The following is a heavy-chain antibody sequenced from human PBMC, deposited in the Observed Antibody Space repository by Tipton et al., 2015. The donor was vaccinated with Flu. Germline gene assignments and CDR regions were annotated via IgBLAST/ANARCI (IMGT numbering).Heavy chain of an antibody. V-gene: IGHV3-9*01. CDR1: GFTFDDYA. D-gene: IGHD1-26*01. CDR2: ISWNSGSI. Sequence: SLRLSCAASGFTFDDYAMHWVRQAPGKGLEWVSGISWNSGSIGYADSVKGRFTISRDNAKNSLYLQMNSLRAEDTALYYCAKDIGPGGWGLLTPDYWGQGTLVTVSS. CDR3: AKDIGPGGWGLLTPDY. J-gene: IGHJ4*02.